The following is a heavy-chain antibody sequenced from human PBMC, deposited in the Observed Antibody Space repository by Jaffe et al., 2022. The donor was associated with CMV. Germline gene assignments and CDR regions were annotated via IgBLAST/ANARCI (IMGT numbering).Heavy chain of an antibody. V-gene: IGHV3-21*01. CDR2: ISSSSSYI. D-gene: IGHD3-22*01. CDR1: GFTFSSYS. Sequence: EVQLVESGGGLVKPGGSLRLSCAASGFTFSSYSMNWVRQAPGKGLEWVSSISSSSSYIYYADSVKGRFTISRDNAKNSLYLQMNSLRAEDTAVYYCARVPTYYYDSSGYYSSAANDAFDIWGQGTMVTVSS. CDR3: ARVPTYYYDSSGYYSSAANDAFDI. J-gene: IGHJ3*02.